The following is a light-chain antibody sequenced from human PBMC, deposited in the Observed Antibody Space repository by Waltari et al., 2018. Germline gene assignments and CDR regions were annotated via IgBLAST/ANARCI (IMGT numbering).Light chain of an antibody. CDR3: QQRSGWPYT. CDR1: QSVSRY. CDR2: DAS. Sequence: EIVLTQSPATLSLSPGEGATLSCGASQSVSRYLAWYQQKPGQAPRLLIYDASNRATGIPARFSASGSGTDFTLTLSSLEPEDFAVYYCQQRSGWPYTFGQGTKLEIK. V-gene: IGKV3-11*01. J-gene: IGKJ2*01.